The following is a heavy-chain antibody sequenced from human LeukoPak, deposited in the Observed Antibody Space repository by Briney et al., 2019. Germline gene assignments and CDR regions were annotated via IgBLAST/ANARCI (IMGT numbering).Heavy chain of an antibody. J-gene: IGHJ4*02. CDR3: ARHPDYGDYQIDY. CDR1: GGSISSYY. D-gene: IGHD4-17*01. V-gene: IGHV4-59*08. Sequence: SETLSLTCTVSGGSISSYYWSWIRQPPGKGLEWIGYIYYSGSTNYNPSLKSRVTISVDTSKNQFSLKLSSVTAADTAVYHCARHPDYGDYQIDYWGQGTLVTVSS. CDR2: IYYSGST.